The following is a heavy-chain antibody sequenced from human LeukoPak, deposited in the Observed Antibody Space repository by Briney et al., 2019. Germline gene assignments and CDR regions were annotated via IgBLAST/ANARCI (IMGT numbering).Heavy chain of an antibody. CDR1: GGTFSSYA. J-gene: IGHJ3*02. Sequence: SVKVSCKASGGTFSSYAISWVRQAPGQGLEWMGGIIPIFGTANYAQKFQGRVTITTDESTSTAYMELSSLRSEDTAVYYCARDLYDSSGYSRPVAFDIWGQGTMVTVSS. CDR3: ARDLYDSSGYSRPVAFDI. D-gene: IGHD3-22*01. V-gene: IGHV1-69*05. CDR2: IIPIFGTA.